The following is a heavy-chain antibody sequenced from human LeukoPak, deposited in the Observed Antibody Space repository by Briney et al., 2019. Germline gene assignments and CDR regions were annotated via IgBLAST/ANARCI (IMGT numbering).Heavy chain of an antibody. CDR1: GFTFSSYT. J-gene: IGHJ4*02. V-gene: IGHV3-48*02. CDR2: ICGSGSTI. CDR3: ARGGDY. Sequence: PGGSLRLSCAASGFTFSSYTMNWVRQAPGKGLEWVSHICGSGSTIYYSDSVKGRFTISRDNVKNSLYLQMNSLRDEDTAVYYCARGGDYWGQGTLVTVSS.